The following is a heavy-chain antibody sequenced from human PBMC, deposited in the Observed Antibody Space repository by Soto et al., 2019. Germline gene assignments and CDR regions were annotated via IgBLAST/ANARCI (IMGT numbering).Heavy chain of an antibody. Sequence: SETLSLTCTVSGGAISSSSYYWCWIAQSPGKGLEWIGCIYYSGSTYYNPSLKSRVTRSVDTSKNQFSLKLSSVTAADTAVYYCAILCSHIVLVPAATRSQRYYYYYGMDVWGQGTTVT. D-gene: IGHD2-2*01. J-gene: IGHJ6*02. V-gene: IGHV4-39*01. CDR1: GGAISSSSYY. CDR2: IYYSGST. CDR3: AILCSHIVLVPAATRSQRYYYYYGMDV.